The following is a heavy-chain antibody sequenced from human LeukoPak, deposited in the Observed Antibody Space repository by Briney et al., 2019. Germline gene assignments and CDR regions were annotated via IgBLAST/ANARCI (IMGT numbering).Heavy chain of an antibody. Sequence: GGSLRLSCAASGFTFSSYSMNWVRQAPGKGLEGVSSISSSSSYIYYADSVKGRFTISRDNAKSSLYLQMNSLRAEGTAVYYCARGDPLWFGELGFDYWGQGTLVTVSS. CDR1: GFTFSSYS. J-gene: IGHJ4*02. D-gene: IGHD3-10*01. CDR3: ARGDPLWFGELGFDY. V-gene: IGHV3-21*01. CDR2: ISSSSSYI.